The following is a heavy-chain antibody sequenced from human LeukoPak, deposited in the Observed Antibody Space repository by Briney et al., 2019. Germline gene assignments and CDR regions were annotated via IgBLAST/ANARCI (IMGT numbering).Heavy chain of an antibody. CDR1: GGSISSYY. CDR2: IYYSGST. CDR3: ARHAARVFSGPYYFDY. Sequence: PSETLSLTCTVSGGSISSYYWSWIRQPPGKGLEWIGYIYYSGSTNYNPSLKSQVTISVDTSKNQFSLKLSSVTAADTAVYYCARHAARVFSGPYYFDYWGQGTLVTVSS. J-gene: IGHJ4*02. V-gene: IGHV4-59*08. D-gene: IGHD6-13*01.